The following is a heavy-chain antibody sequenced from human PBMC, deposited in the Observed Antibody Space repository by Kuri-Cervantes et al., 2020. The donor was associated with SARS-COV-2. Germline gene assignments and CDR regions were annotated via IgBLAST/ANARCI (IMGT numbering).Heavy chain of an antibody. CDR2: IRYDGSNK. CDR3: TTDGWELLGVGDYYYMDV. V-gene: IGHV3-30*02. Sequence: GESLKISCAASGFTFSSYGMHWVRQAPGKGLGWVAFIRYDGSNKYYADSVKGRFTISRDNSKNTLYLQMNSLKTEDTAVYYCTTDGWELLGVGDYYYMDVWGKGTTVTVSS. D-gene: IGHD1-26*01. CDR1: GFTFSSYG. J-gene: IGHJ6*03.